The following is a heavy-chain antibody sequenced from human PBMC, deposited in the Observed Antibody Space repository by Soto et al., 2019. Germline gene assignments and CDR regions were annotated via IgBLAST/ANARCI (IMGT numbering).Heavy chain of an antibody. CDR3: TTQNFDY. J-gene: IGHJ4*02. Sequence: GGSLRLSCAASEFTLSSFAMSWVRQISGKGLEWVSTIRGSGGGTYYADSVKGRFTLSRDNSKNTLYLQMDNLRAEDTALYYCTTQNFDYWGQGTLVTVSS. CDR1: EFTLSSFA. V-gene: IGHV3-23*01. CDR2: IRGSGGGT.